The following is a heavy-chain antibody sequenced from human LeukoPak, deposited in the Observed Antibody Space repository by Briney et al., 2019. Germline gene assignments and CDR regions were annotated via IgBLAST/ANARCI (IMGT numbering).Heavy chain of an antibody. V-gene: IGHV4-31*03. D-gene: IGHD4-17*01. Sequence: ASETLSLTCTLSGGSISRGGDYWRWIRQHRGEGLEWFAFIYYSGSTYYNPSLKSRVTLSVDTPKNQFSLKRSSVTAADTAVYYCARTTVTTHHHFDYWGQGTLVTVSS. CDR2: IYYSGST. CDR1: GGSISRGGDY. CDR3: ARTTVTTHHHFDY. J-gene: IGHJ4*02.